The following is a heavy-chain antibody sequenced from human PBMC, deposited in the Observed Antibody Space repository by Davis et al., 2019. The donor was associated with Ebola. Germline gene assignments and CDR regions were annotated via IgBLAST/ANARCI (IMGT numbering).Heavy chain of an antibody. V-gene: IGHV3-7*01. CDR3: ARPIVGATLDAFDI. CDR1: GFTFSRYS. Sequence: GESLKISCVASGFTFSRYSMNWVRQAPGKGLEWVANIKQDGSEKYYVDSVKGRFTISRDNAKNSLYLQMNSLRAEDTAVYYCARPIVGATLDAFDIWGQGTMVTVSS. D-gene: IGHD1-26*01. J-gene: IGHJ3*02. CDR2: IKQDGSEK.